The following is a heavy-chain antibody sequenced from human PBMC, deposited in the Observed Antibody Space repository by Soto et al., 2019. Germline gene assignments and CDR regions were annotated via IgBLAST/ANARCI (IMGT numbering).Heavy chain of an antibody. D-gene: IGHD3-3*01. V-gene: IGHV4-30-4*01. J-gene: IGHJ4*02. Sequence: SETLSLTCTVSGDSVSSVGFHWAWLRRPPGKGLEWIGYIYNGGSTYYRPSLESRMHMSLDATRNQYSLRLTSVTAADTAVYFCARAPVGLDTISYFDYWGQGKLVAVSS. CDR1: GDSVSSVGFH. CDR2: IYNGGST. CDR3: ARAPVGLDTISYFDY.